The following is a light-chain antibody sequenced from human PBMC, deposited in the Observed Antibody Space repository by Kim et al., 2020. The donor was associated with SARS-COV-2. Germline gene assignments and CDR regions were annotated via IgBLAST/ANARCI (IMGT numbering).Light chain of an antibody. V-gene: IGLV2-14*01. J-gene: IGLJ3*02. CDR2: DVS. CDR1: SSDVGGYNY. Sequence: QSALTQPASVFGSPGQSITISCTGTSSDVGGYNYVSWYQQHPGKAPKLMIYDVSKRPSGVSNRFSGSKSGNTASLTISGLQAEDEADYYCSSYTSSSRVFGGGTQLTVL. CDR3: SSYTSSSRV.